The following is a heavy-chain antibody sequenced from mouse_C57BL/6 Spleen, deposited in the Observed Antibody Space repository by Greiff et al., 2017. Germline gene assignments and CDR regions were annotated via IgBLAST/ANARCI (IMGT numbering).Heavy chain of an antibody. V-gene: IGHV1-80*01. CDR1: GYAFSSYW. Sequence: QVQLQQSGAELVKPGASVKLSCKASGYAFSSYWMTWVKQRPGKGLEWIGQIYPGDGDTNYNGKLKGKATLTADKSSSTAYMQLSSLTSEDSAVYFCAREDGYGFDYWGQGTTLTVSS. CDR3: AREDGYGFDY. J-gene: IGHJ2*01. D-gene: IGHD2-2*01. CDR2: IYPGDGDT.